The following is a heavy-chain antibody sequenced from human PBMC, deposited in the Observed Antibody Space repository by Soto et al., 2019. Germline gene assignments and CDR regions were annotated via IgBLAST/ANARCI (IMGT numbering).Heavy chain of an antibody. CDR3: ARGSVLLWFGELLPSEYYGMDV. J-gene: IGHJ6*02. V-gene: IGHV3-30-3*01. CDR2: ISYDGSNK. Sequence: PGGSPRLSCAASGFTFSSYAMHWVRQAPGKGLEWVAVISYDGSNKYYADSVKGRFTISRDNSKNTLYLQMNSLRAEDTAVYYCARGSVLLWFGELLPSEYYGMDVWGQGTTVTVS. D-gene: IGHD3-10*01. CDR1: GFTFSSYA.